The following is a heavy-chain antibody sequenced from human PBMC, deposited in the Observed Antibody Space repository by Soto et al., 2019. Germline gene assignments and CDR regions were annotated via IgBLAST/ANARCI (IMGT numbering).Heavy chain of an antibody. CDR2: IYYSGST. J-gene: IGHJ6*02. CDR1: GGSISSYY. V-gene: IGHV4-59*01. CDR3: ARDHCSSTSCEGDYYGMDV. Sequence: PSETLSLTCTVSGGSISSYYWSWIRQPPGKGLEWIGYIYYSGSTNYNPSLKSRVTISVDTSKNQFSLKLSPVTAADTAVYYCARDHCSSTSCEGDYYGMDVWGQGTTVTVSS. D-gene: IGHD2-2*01.